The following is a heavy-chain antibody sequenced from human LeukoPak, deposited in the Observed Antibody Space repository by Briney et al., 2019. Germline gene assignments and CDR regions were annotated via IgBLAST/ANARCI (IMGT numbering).Heavy chain of an antibody. V-gene: IGHV4-34*01. CDR3: ARLGSVGYDNSQYMDI. J-gene: IGHJ6*03. Sequence: PSETLSLTCAVSGGSFSGYYWSWIRQPPGKGLEWIGEINDIGNTNYDPSLRSRVTISVDTSKNQFSLSLTSATAADTAVYFCARLGSVGYDNSQYMDIWGKGTTVTVSS. D-gene: IGHD3-10*01. CDR2: INDIGNT. CDR1: GGSFSGYY.